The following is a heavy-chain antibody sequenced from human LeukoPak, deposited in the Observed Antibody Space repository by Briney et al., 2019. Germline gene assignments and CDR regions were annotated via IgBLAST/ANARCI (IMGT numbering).Heavy chain of an antibody. CDR1: GFTFSSYA. V-gene: IGHV3-23*01. CDR3: AKSRGESRGASNY. D-gene: IGHD1-26*01. CDR2: ISGSGDTT. J-gene: IGHJ4*02. Sequence: AGGSLRLSCAASGFTFSSYAMIWVRQAPGKGLEWVSFISGSGDTTYYADSVKGRFTISRDSSKNTLYLQMNSLRAEDTAVYYCAKSRGESRGASNYWGQGTLVTVSS.